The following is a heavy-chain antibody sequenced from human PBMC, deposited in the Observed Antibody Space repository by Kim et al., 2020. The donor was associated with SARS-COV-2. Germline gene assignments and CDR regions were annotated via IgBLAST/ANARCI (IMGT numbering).Heavy chain of an antibody. V-gene: IGHV1-69*13. J-gene: IGHJ5*02. CDR2: IIPIFGTA. CDR1: GGTFSSYA. Sequence: SVKVSCKASGGTFSSYAISWVRQAPGQGLEWMGGIIPIFGTANYAQKFQGRVTITADESTSTAYMELSSLRSEDTAVYYCARDPNWNYPTKKYNWFDPWGQGTLVTVSS. CDR3: ARDPNWNYPTKKYNWFDP. D-gene: IGHD1-7*01.